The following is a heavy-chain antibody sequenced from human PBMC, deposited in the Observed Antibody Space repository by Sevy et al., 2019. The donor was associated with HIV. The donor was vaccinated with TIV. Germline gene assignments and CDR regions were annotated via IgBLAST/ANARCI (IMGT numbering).Heavy chain of an antibody. CDR1: GFTFSSYA. Sequence: GGSLRLSCAASGFTFSSYAMHWVRQAPGKGLEWVAVISYDGSNKYYADSVKGRFTISRDNSKNTLYLQMTSLRAEDTAVYYCARDRYCSGGSCYSYYFDYWGQGTLVTVSS. CDR2: ISYDGSNK. V-gene: IGHV3-30*04. D-gene: IGHD2-15*01. CDR3: ARDRYCSGGSCYSYYFDY. J-gene: IGHJ4*02.